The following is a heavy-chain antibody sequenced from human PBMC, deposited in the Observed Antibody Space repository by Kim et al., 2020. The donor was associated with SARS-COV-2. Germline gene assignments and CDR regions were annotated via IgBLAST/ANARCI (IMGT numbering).Heavy chain of an antibody. CDR2: IYYSGST. J-gene: IGHJ3*02. CDR3: ARARSSGSYFKLPDAFDI. Sequence: SETLSLTCTVSGYSINSFYWSWTRQPPGKGLEWIGYIYYSGSTNYNPSLKGRVSISIDTSKNQFSLNLRSVTAADTAIYYCARARSSGSYFKLPDAFDIWGRRTTVTVSS. D-gene: IGHD3-10*01. V-gene: IGHV4-59*01. CDR1: GYSINSFY.